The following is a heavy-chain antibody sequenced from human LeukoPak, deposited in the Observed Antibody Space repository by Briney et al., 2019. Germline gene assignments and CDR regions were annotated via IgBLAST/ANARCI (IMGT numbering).Heavy chain of an antibody. CDR3: ARGHTILDP. J-gene: IGHJ5*02. V-gene: IGHV3-7*01. CDR2: IKGDGSEK. CDR1: GFTLRTYW. Sequence: PGGSLRLSCAASGFTLRTYWMTWVRQAPGKGLEGVANIKGDGSEKYYVDSVKGRFTVSRDNAKNIVYLQMNSLRVEDTAVYYCARGHTILDPRGQGTLVTVSS.